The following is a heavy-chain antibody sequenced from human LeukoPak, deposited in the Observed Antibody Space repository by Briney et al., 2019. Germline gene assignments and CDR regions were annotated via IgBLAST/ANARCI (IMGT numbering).Heavy chain of an antibody. CDR3: TSPTDPYYYYGMDV. Sequence: GGSLRLSCAASGFTFSGSAMHWVRQASGKGLEWVGRIRSKANSYATAYAASVKGRFTISRDDSRNTAYLQMNSLKTEDTAVYYCTSPTDPYYYYGMDVWGQGTTVTVSS. CDR2: IRSKANSYAT. CDR1: GFTFSGSA. J-gene: IGHJ6*02. V-gene: IGHV3-73*01.